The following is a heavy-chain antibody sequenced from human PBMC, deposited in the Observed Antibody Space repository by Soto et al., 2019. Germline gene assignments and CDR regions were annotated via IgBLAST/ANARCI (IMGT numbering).Heavy chain of an antibody. V-gene: IGHV3-30-3*01. J-gene: IGHJ4*02. Sequence: QVQVVESGGGVVQPGGALRLSCAASGFTFSTAAMHWFRQAPGKGLEWMAMISKGGNKKYYADSVKGRFTNSSDISESTLYLQMNSLRTEDTAVYYCAREEFEAGRGHFGYWGQGTLVSVSS. CDR3: AREEFEAGRGHFGY. D-gene: IGHD6-13*01. CDR2: ISKGGNKK. CDR1: GFTFSTAA.